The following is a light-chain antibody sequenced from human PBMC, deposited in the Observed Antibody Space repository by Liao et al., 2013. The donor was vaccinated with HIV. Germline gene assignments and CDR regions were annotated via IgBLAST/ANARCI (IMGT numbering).Light chain of an antibody. V-gene: IGLV3-21*01. J-gene: IGLJ3*02. Sequence: SYVLTQPPSVSVAPGKTARITCGENNIGSKSVHWYQQKSGQAPVLVIYHNSDRPSGIPERFSGSNSGNTATLTISGTQAMDEADYYCQAWDNYSWVFGGGTVLAVL. CDR1: NIGSKS. CDR3: QAWDNYSWV. CDR2: HNS.